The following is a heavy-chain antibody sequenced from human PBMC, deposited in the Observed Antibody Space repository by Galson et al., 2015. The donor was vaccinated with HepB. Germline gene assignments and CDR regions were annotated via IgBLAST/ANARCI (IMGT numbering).Heavy chain of an antibody. J-gene: IGHJ4*02. CDR1: GGTFSSYA. D-gene: IGHD3-9*01. Sequence: SVKVSCKASGGTFSSYAISWVRQAPGRGLEWMGGIIPIFGTANYAQKFQGRVTITADESTSTAYIELSSLRSEDTAVYYCARVGDILTGYYYFDYWGQGTLVTVSS. V-gene: IGHV1-69*13. CDR3: ARVGDILTGYYYFDY. CDR2: IIPIFGTA.